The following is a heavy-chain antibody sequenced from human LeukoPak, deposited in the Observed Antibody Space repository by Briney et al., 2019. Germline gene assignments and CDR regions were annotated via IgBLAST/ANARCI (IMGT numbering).Heavy chain of an antibody. D-gene: IGHD4-11*01. Sequence: GESLKISCKGSGYSFTSYWIGWVRQMPGKGLEWMGIIYPIDADTSYSPSFQGQVTISADKSITTACLQWSSLKASDTAMYYCARASNLDYWGQGTLVTVSS. J-gene: IGHJ4*02. V-gene: IGHV5-51*01. CDR2: IYPIDADT. CDR3: ARASNLDY. CDR1: GYSFTSYW.